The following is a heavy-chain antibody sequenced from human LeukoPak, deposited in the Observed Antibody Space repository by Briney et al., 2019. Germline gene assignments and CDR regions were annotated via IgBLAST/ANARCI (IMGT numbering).Heavy chain of an antibody. CDR1: GYTFTGYY. V-gene: IGHV1-2*02. D-gene: IGHD3-3*01. Sequence: ASVKVSCKASGYTFTGYYMHWVRQAPGQGLEWMGWINPNSGGTNYAQKFQGRVTMTRDTSISTAYMELSRLRSDDTAVYYCARHNLYYDFWSGYYQYNWFDPWGQGTLVTVSS. CDR2: INPNSGGT. CDR3: ARHNLYYDFWSGYYQYNWFDP. J-gene: IGHJ5*02.